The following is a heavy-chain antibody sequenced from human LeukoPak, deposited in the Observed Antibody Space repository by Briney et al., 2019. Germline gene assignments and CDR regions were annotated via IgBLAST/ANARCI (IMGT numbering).Heavy chain of an antibody. CDR1: GFTFSSYW. CDR2: IKQDGSEK. J-gene: IGHJ6*02. V-gene: IGHV3-7*01. D-gene: IGHD3-3*01. Sequence: PGGSLRLSCAASGFTFSSYWMSWVRQAPGKGLEWVANIKQDGSEKYYVDSVKGRFTISRDNAKNSLYLQMNSLRAEDTAVYYCARDFPDFWSGFDSYYYGMDVWGQGTTVTVSS. CDR3: ARDFPDFWSGFDSYYYGMDV.